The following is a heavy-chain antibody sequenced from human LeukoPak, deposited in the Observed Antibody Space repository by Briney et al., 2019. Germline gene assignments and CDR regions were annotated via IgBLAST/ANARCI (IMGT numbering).Heavy chain of an antibody. CDR1: GFTFDDYA. CDR2: ISWISGSI. CDR3: TKDGGRGLAARYYMGHFDY. J-gene: IGHJ4*02. Sequence: GRSLRLSCAASGFTFDDYAMHWVRQAPGKGLEWVSGISWISGSIGYADSVKGRFTISRDNAKNSLYLQMNSLRAEDTALYYCTKDGGRGLAARYYMGHFDYWGQGTLVTVSS. D-gene: IGHD6-6*01. V-gene: IGHV3-9*01.